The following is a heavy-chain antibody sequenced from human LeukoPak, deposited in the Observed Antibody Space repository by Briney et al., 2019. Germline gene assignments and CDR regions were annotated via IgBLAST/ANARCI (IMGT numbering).Heavy chain of an antibody. Sequence: GGSLRLSCAASGFTFSSYNMNWVRQAPGKGLECIAYISSSSSTIYYADSVKGRFTISRDNAKNSVLLQMNSLRAEDTAVYYCARESYADLFDYWGQGTLVTVSS. CDR2: ISSSSSTI. CDR3: ARESYADLFDY. V-gene: IGHV3-48*01. D-gene: IGHD4-17*01. CDR1: GFTFSSYN. J-gene: IGHJ4*02.